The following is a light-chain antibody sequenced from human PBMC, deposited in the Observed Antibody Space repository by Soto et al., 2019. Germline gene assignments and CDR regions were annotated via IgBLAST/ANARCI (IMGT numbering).Light chain of an antibody. CDR2: DTT. CDR3: AAWDDSLGGPV. J-gene: IGLJ3*02. Sequence: QSVLAQPPSASGTPGQRVTISCSGGSSNIGGEAVSWYQQFPGTAPKLLIFDTTQRPSGVPDRFSASKSGTSASLAISGLQSEDEADYYCAAWDDSLGGPVFSGGTKLTVL. CDR1: SSNIGGEA. V-gene: IGLV1-44*01.